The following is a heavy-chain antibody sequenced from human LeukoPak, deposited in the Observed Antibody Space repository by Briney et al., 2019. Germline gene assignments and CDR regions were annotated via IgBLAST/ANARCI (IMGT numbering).Heavy chain of an antibody. D-gene: IGHD7-27*01. CDR3: AXSXWATYYFDY. V-gene: IGHV4-39*01. CDR1: GGSISSRTYY. CDR2: IYYSGTT. J-gene: IGHJ4*02. Sequence: PSETLSLTCTVSGGSISSRTYYWAWIRQPPGKGLEWIGTIYYSGTTYYNPSLTSRVTISIDTSRNQFSLKLSSVTAPNTALYYCAXSXWATYYFDYXGQGTLVTVSS.